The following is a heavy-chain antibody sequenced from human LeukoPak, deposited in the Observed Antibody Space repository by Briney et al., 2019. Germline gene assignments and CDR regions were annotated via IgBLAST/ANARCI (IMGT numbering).Heavy chain of an antibody. Sequence: GGSLRLSCAASGFTFSSYGMHWVGQAPGKGLEWVAFIRYDGSNKYYADSVKGRFTISRDNSKNTLYLQMNSLRAEDTAVYYCAKDGSGSLYYFDYWGQGTLVTVSS. CDR3: AKDGSGSLYYFDY. V-gene: IGHV3-30*02. CDR2: IRYDGSNK. CDR1: GFTFSSYG. D-gene: IGHD3-10*01. J-gene: IGHJ4*02.